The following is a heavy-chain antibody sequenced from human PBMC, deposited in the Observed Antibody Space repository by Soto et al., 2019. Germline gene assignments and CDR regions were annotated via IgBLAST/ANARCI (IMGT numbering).Heavy chain of an antibody. CDR1: GYVFTTYG. J-gene: IGHJ4*02. CDR2: ISGYNGNT. CDR3: ARGAHGSGYAVY. V-gene: IGHV1-18*01. Sequence: QVPLVQSGTEVKKPGASVEVSCRTSGYVFTTYGVNWVRQAPGQGLEWMGWISGYNGNTNYPQKFQGRVTMTTDTSTSTAYMELRSLTPEDTAVYFCARGAHGSGYAVYWGQGTLVTVSS. D-gene: IGHD3-3*01.